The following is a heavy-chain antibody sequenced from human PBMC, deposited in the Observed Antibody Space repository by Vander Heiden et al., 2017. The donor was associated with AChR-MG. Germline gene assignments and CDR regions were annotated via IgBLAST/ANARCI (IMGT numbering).Heavy chain of an antibody. Sequence: EVQLLESGGGLVQPGGSLRLSCAASGFTFSSYAMSWVRQAPGKGLEWVSAISGSGGSTYYADSVKGRFTISRDNSKNTLYLQMNSLRAEDTAVYYCAKDSPSELRLGELSLYAWVGSWSAVGYWGQGTLVTVSS. D-gene: IGHD3-16*02. J-gene: IGHJ4*02. V-gene: IGHV3-23*01. CDR1: GFTFSSYA. CDR2: ISGSGGST. CDR3: AKDSPSELRLGELSLYAWVGSWSAVGY.